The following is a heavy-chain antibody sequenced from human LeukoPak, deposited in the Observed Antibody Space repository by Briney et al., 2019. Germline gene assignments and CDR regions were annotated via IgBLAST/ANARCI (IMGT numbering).Heavy chain of an antibody. V-gene: IGHV1-18*01. CDR1: GGTFTSYG. Sequence: ASVKVSCKASGGTFTSYGISWVRQAPSRGREWVGWISAYNGNTNYAQKLQGRVTMTTDTSTSTAYMELRSLRSDDTAVYYCARDEAEYSSHIDSWGQGTLVTVSS. J-gene: IGHJ4*02. CDR2: ISAYNGNT. CDR3: ARDEAEYSSHIDS. D-gene: IGHD6-6*01.